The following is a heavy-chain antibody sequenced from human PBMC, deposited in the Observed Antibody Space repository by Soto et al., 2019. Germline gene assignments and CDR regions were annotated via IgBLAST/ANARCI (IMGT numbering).Heavy chain of an antibody. V-gene: IGHV4-59*01. Sequence: LSLTCSISGGSISSYYWTWIRQPPGKGLEWIGNIYYTGSTNYSPSLKSRVTISIDTSKNQFSLQLTSVSAADTAMYYCTTRPSSVGWFDPWGQGTLVTVSS. D-gene: IGHD6-6*01. CDR2: IYYTGST. J-gene: IGHJ5*02. CDR1: GGSISSYY. CDR3: TTRPSSVGWFDP.